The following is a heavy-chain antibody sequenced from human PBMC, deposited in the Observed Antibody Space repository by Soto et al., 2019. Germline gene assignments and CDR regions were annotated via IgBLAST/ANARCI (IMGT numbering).Heavy chain of an antibody. V-gene: IGHV3-49*04. CDR2: IRSKAYGGTT. CDR3: TRGGVRRWLPFDY. Sequence: GGSLRLSCTASGFTFGDYAMGWVRQAPGRVLGWVGFIRSKAYGGTTEYAASVKGRFTISRDDSKSTAYLQMNSLKTEDTAVYYCTRGGVRRWLPFDYWGQGTLVTVSS. D-gene: IGHD5-12*01. J-gene: IGHJ4*02. CDR1: GFTFGDYA.